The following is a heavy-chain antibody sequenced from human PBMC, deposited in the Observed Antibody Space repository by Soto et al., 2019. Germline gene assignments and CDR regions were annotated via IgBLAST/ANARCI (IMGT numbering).Heavy chain of an antibody. CDR2: INPSGGST. CDR3: ARGTEMGATDSYYYYYGMDV. J-gene: IGHJ6*02. Sequence: GASVKVSCKASGYTFTSYYMHWVRQAPGQGLEWMGIINPSGGSTSYAQKFQGRVTMTRDTSTSTVYMELSSLRSEDTAVYYGARGTEMGATDSYYYYYGMDVWGQGTTVTVSS. V-gene: IGHV1-46*01. CDR1: GYTFTSYY. D-gene: IGHD1-26*01.